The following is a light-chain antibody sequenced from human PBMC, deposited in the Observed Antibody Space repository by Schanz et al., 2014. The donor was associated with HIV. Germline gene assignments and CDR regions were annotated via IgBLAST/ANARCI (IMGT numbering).Light chain of an antibody. V-gene: IGLV1-40*01. CDR3: QSYDSSLSDWV. CDR1: TSNIGDNY. CDR2: GNS. J-gene: IGLJ3*02. Sequence: QSVLTQPPSVSAAPGQKVTISCSGSTSNIGDNYVSWYQQFPGTAPKLLISGNSNRPSGVPDRFSGSKSGTSASLAITGLQAEDEADYYCQSYDSSLSDWVFGGGTKLTVL.